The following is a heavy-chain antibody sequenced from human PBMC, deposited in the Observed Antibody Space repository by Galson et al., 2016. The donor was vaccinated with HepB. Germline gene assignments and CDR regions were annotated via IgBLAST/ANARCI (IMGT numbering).Heavy chain of an antibody. D-gene: IGHD3-16*01. CDR1: GFSFSTSG. Sequence: SLRLSCAASGFSFSTSGMSWVRQTPGRGLEWVSGITGSGATTHYADSVKGRFTMSGDNSKNTLYLDMNNLRAGDTAVYYCGKHGGFDYWGQGALVTVSS. CDR3: GKHGGFDY. CDR2: ITGSGATT. V-gene: IGHV3-23*01. J-gene: IGHJ4*02.